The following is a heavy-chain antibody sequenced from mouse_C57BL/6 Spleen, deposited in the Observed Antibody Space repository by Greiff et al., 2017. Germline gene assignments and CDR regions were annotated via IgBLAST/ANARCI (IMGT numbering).Heavy chain of an antibody. D-gene: IGHD1-1*01. CDR3: ARREYYYGSSYFYAMDY. V-gene: IGHV1-47*01. CDR1: GYTFTTYP. CDR2: FHPYNDDT. Sequence: VQLKESGAELVKPGASVKMSCKASGYTFTTYPIEWMKQNHGKSLEWIGNFHPYNDDTKYNEKFKGKATLTVEKSSSTVYLELSRLTSDDSAVYYCARREYYYGSSYFYAMDYWGQGTSVTVSS. J-gene: IGHJ4*01.